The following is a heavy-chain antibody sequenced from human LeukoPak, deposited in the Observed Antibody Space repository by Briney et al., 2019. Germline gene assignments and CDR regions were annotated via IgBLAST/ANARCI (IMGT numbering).Heavy chain of an antibody. CDR3: AKDQGVMLEYYFDY. Sequence: GGSLRLSCAASGFTFDDYAMHWVRHAPGKGLEWVSGISWNSGSIGYADSVKGRFTISRDNAKNSLYLQMNSLRAEDTALYYCAKDQGVMLEYYFDYWGQGTLVTVSS. J-gene: IGHJ4*02. D-gene: IGHD3-16*01. CDR2: ISWNSGSI. V-gene: IGHV3-9*01. CDR1: GFTFDDYA.